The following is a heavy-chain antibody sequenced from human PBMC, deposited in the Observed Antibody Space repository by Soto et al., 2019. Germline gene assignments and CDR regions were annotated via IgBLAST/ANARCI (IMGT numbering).Heavy chain of an antibody. J-gene: IGHJ3*02. CDR3: AGPIPGQHAFEI. D-gene: IGHD1-1*01. V-gene: IGHV6-1*01. CDR2: TYYRSKWYN. CDR1: GDSVSSNSAA. Sequence: SQTLSLTCAISGDSVSSNSAAWSWIRRSPSRGLEWLGRTYYRSKWYNDYAVSVKSRITINPDTSKNQFSLQLNSVTPEDTAVNYCAGPIPGQHAFEIWGQGTMVTVSS.